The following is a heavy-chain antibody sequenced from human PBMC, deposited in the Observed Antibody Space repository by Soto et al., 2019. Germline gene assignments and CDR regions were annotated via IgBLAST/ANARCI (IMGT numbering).Heavy chain of an antibody. CDR3: ARDAPNASIAVAGNVRLGAFDI. CDR2: INAGNGNT. J-gene: IGHJ3*02. V-gene: IGHV1-3*01. D-gene: IGHD6-19*01. CDR1: GYTFTSYA. Sequence: ASVKVSCKASGYTFTSYAMHWVRQAPGQRLEWMGWINAGNGNTKYSRKCQGRVTITRDTSASTAYMELSSLRSEDTAVYYCARDAPNASIAVAGNVRLGAFDIWGQGTMVTVSS.